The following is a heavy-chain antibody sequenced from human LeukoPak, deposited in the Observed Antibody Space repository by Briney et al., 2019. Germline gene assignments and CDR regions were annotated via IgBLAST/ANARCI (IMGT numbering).Heavy chain of an antibody. J-gene: IGHJ4*02. CDR1: GFSFSGYY. CDR2: INHSGST. V-gene: IGHV4-34*01. D-gene: IGHD2-15*01. Sequence: PGGSLRLSCAASGFSFSGYYWSWIRQPPGKGLEWIGEINHSGSTNYNPSLKSRVTISVDTSKNQFSLKLSSVTAADTAVYYCARGPHYCSGGSCYPRWGQGTLVTVSS. CDR3: ARGPHYCSGGSCYPR.